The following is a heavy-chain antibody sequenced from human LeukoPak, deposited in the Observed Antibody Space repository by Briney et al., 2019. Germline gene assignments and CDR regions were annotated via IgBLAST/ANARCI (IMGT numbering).Heavy chain of an antibody. CDR1: GFTFSDYY. D-gene: IGHD3-16*01. Sequence: GGSLRLSCAASGFTFSDYYMSWIRQAPGKGLEWVSAISGSGGSTYYADSVKGRFTISRDNSKNTLYLQMNSLRAEDTAVYYCAKPPRLWDYWGQGTLVTVSS. V-gene: IGHV3-23*01. CDR3: AKPPRLWDY. J-gene: IGHJ4*02. CDR2: ISGSGGST.